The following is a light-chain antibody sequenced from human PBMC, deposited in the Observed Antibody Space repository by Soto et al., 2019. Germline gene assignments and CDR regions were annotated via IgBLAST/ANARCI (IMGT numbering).Light chain of an antibody. Sequence: DIQMTQYPSTLSASVGDSVTITCRASQSISGWLAWYQQKPGKAPKLLIYDVSSLESGVPSRFSGSRSGTEFTLTISSLQPDDFATYYCQQYNSFSTFGRGTKVDIK. CDR1: QSISGW. J-gene: IGKJ1*01. CDR3: QQYNSFST. CDR2: DVS. V-gene: IGKV1-5*01.